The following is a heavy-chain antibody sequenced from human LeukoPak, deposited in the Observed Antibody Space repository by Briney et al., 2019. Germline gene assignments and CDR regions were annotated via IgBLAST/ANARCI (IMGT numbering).Heavy chain of an antibody. V-gene: IGHV3-66*01. Sequence: SGGSLRLSCAASGFTVSSNYMSWVRQAPGKGLEWVSVIYSGGSTYYADSVKDRFTSSRDNSKNTLYLQLNSLIAEDTAVYYCARDPTYCYDSSGYSPSNWGQGALVTVSS. CDR2: IYSGGST. CDR1: GFTVSSNY. CDR3: ARDPTYCYDSSGYSPSN. J-gene: IGHJ4*02. D-gene: IGHD3-22*01.